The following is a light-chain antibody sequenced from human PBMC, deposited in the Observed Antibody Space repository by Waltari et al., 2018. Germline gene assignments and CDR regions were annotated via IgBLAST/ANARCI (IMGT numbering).Light chain of an antibody. CDR1: NFNLGGNP. CDR3: AAWDDSLAGVV. V-gene: IGLV1-44*01. J-gene: IGLJ7*01. Sequence: QSVAPQPPSASGTPGQRVTISCSGTNFNLGGNPLNWYQQLPGTAPKLLIYNDNQRPSGVPDRFSGSKSGTSASLAISGLQSEDEADYYCAAWDDSLAGVVFGGGTHLTVL. CDR2: NDN.